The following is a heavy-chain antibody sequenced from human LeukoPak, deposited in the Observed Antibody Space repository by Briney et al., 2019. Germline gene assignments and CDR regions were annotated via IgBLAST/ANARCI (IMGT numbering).Heavy chain of an antibody. CDR3: ARDTPPQHLVY. CDR1: GGSISSYY. CDR2: IYSSGRP. V-gene: IGHV4-4*07. Sequence: PSETLSLTCTVSGGSISSYYWSWIRQPAGKGLEWIGHIYSSGRPNYNPSLKSRVTMSVDTSKNQFSLKLTSVTAADTAVYYCARDTPPQHLVYWGQGILVTVSS. J-gene: IGHJ4*02. D-gene: IGHD6-13*01.